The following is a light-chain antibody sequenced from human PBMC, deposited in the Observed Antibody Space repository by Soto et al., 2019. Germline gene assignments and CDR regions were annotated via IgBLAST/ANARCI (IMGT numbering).Light chain of an antibody. V-gene: IGKV3-15*01. J-gene: IGKJ5*01. CDR1: QSVSDK. CDR3: QVRTNWSIA. Sequence: EIVMTQSPATVSVSPGERATLSCRASQSVSDKLAWYQQKPGQAPRLLIYHASARATGIPARFSGSGSGTEFTLTINNLEPEDFAVYYCQVRTNWSIAFGRGTRLEIK. CDR2: HAS.